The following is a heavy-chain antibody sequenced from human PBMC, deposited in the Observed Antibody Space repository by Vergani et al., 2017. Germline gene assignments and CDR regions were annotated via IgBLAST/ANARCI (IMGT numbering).Heavy chain of an antibody. CDR2: ISGSGGST. J-gene: IGHJ5*02. Sequence: EVQLLESGGGLVQPGGSLRLSCAASGFTFSSYAMSWVRQAPGKGLEWVSVISGSGGSTYYADSVKGRLTISRDNSKNTLYLQMNSLRAEDTAIYYCAKDQFWSGYYTQGGSVSWGQGTLVTVSS. CDR3: AKDQFWSGYYTQGGSVS. V-gene: IGHV3-23*01. D-gene: IGHD3-3*01. CDR1: GFTFSSYA.